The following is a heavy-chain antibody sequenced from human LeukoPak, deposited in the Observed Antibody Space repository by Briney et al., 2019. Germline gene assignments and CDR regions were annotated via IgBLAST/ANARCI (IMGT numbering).Heavy chain of an antibody. CDR3: ARGCGGDCYSCDY. D-gene: IGHD2-21*02. Sequence: GGSLRLSCAASGFTFSTYWMHWVRQAPGKGLVWVSRINSGGSGTSYADSVKGRFTISRDNAKNTLYLQMNSLRAEDTAVYYCARGCGGDCYSCDYWGQGTLVTVSS. CDR1: GFTFSTYW. CDR2: INSGGSGT. V-gene: IGHV3-74*01. J-gene: IGHJ4*02.